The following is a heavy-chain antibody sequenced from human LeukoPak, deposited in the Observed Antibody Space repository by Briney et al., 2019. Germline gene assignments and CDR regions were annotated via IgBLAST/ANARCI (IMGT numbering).Heavy chain of an antibody. D-gene: IGHD3-9*01. J-gene: IGHJ5*02. V-gene: IGHV3-11*05. CDR3: ARGGYDILTGTSFFDP. CDR1: GFTFSDYY. CDR2: ISSSGTYA. Sequence: GGSLRLSCVASGFTFSDYYMSWIRQAPGKGLQYVSYISSSGTYANYANSVKGRFTNSRDNVKNSLYLQMNSLRADDTAVYYCARGGYDILTGTSFFDPWGQGTLVTVSS.